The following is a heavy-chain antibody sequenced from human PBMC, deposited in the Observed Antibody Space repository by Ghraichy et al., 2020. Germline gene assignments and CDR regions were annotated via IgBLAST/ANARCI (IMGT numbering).Heavy chain of an antibody. D-gene: IGHD6-13*01. CDR1: GFTFSSYG. V-gene: IGHV3-30*18. CDR3: AKAKSWYYFDY. J-gene: IGHJ4*02. CDR2: ISYDGSNK. Sequence: GGSLRLSCAASGFTFSSYGMHWVRQAPGKGLEWVAVISYDGSNKYYADSVKGRFTISRDNSKNTLYLQMNSLRAEDTAVYYCAKAKSWYYFDYWGQGTLVTVSS.